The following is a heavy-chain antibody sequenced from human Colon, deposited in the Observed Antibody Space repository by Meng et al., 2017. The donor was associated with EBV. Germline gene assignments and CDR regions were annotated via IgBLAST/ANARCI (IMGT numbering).Heavy chain of an antibody. Sequence: EVCLVGFGGGFVPPGASMRFSCGESGYTFTTSVVHWVRQASGKGLEWVGRITTKASNYATAYVASVEGRFTVSRDDSTNTAYLRMNSLKTEDTAVYYCTNLDYWGQGILVTVSS. CDR1: GYTFTTSV. J-gene: IGHJ4*02. V-gene: IGHV3-73*02. CDR2: ITTKASNYAT. CDR3: TNLDY.